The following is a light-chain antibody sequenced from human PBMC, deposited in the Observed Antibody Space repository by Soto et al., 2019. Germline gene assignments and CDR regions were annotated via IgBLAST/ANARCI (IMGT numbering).Light chain of an antibody. V-gene: IGKV3-11*01. CDR1: QSVGGF. CDR2: DTS. J-gene: IGKJ2*01. CDR3: QHRSNWPPMYT. Sequence: EIVLTQSPATLSLSPGERATLSCRASQSVGGFLAWYQQKSGQAPRLLIYDTSKRATGIPARFSGSGSGTDCTLTISSLEPEDFAIYHCQHRSNWPPMYTFGQGTKLEI.